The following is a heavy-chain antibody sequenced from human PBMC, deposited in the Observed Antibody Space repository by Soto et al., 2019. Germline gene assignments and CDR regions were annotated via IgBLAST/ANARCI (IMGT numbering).Heavy chain of an antibody. Sequence: QVQLVQSGAEVKKPGSSVKVSCKASGGTFSSYTISWVRQAPGQGLEWMGRIIPILGIANYAQKFQGRVTITADKSTSTAYMELSSLRSEDTAVYYCARISSGYYEIDYWGQGTLVTVSS. CDR3: ARISSGYYEIDY. CDR1: GGTFSSYT. D-gene: IGHD3-22*01. J-gene: IGHJ4*02. CDR2: IIPILGIA. V-gene: IGHV1-69*02.